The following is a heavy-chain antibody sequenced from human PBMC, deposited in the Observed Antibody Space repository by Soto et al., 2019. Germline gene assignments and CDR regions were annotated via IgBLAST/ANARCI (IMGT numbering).Heavy chain of an antibody. D-gene: IGHD5-12*01. V-gene: IGHV4-31*03. Sequence: PSETLSLTCTVSGGSISSGGYYWSWIRQHPGKGLEWIGYIYYSGSTYYNPSLKSRVTISVDTSKNQFSLKLSSVTAADTAVYYCARVTSGHDYRFDYWGQGTLVTVSS. CDR3: ARVTSGHDYRFDY. J-gene: IGHJ4*02. CDR2: IYYSGST. CDR1: GGSISSGGYY.